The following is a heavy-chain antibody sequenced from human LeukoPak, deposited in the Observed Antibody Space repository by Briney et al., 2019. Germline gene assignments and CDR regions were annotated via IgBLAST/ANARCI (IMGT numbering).Heavy chain of an antibody. CDR1: GFTFGDYA. CDR3: ATEGFRGVLFHI. Sequence: GGSLRLSCTASGFTFGDYAMSWFRQAPGKGLEWVSVLYSGGNTYYADSVQGRFTISRDNSRNTLYLQMNSLRVEDTAVYYCATEGFRGVLFHIWGQGTVVTVSS. CDR2: LYSGGNT. D-gene: IGHD3-10*01. V-gene: IGHV3-66*01. J-gene: IGHJ3*02.